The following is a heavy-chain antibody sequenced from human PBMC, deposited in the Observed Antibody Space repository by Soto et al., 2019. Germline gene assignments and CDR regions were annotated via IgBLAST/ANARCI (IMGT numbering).Heavy chain of an antibody. CDR2: IDSSGEK. CDR3: ARRHLAVAVSPWFDP. J-gene: IGHJ5*02. Sequence: QFTLKESGPVLVKPTETLTLRCTVSGLSITDSEMGVSWIRQPPGQPLEWLAHIDSSGEKSYRTFLKSRLAISKDTSKSQIVLTMTNMDPADTATYYCARRHLAVAVSPWFDPWGQGIPVTVSS. V-gene: IGHV2-26*01. D-gene: IGHD6-19*01. CDR1: GLSITDSEMG.